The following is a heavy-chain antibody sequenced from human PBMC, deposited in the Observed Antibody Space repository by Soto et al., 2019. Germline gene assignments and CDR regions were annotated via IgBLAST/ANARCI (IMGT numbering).Heavy chain of an antibody. D-gene: IGHD2-15*01. CDR1: GYSFSSYW. CDR2: FYPGDSNI. CDR3: VKIYSQYGLSAPYFDY. J-gene: IGHJ4*02. Sequence: PGESLKISCKGSGYSFSSYWIGWVRQLPGKGLESMGIFYPGDSNIRYSPSFQGQVTISADKSISTAYLQWSSLKASDTAIYYCVKIYSQYGLSAPYFDYWGQGTLVTVSS. V-gene: IGHV5-51*01.